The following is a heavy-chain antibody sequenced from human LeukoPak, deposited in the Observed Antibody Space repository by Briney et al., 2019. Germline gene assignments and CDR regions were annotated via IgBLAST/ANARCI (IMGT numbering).Heavy chain of an antibody. D-gene: IGHD2-21*02. V-gene: IGHV1-69*04. CDR1: GGTFSSYA. CDR2: IIPILGIA. CDR3: AREDLHGVSEYCGGDCYIDY. Sequence: SVKVSCKASGGTFSSYAISWVRQAPGQGLEWMGRIIPILGIANYAQKFQGRVTITADKSTSTAYMELSSLRSEDTAVYYCAREDLHGVSEYCGGDCYIDYWGQGTLVTVSS. J-gene: IGHJ4*02.